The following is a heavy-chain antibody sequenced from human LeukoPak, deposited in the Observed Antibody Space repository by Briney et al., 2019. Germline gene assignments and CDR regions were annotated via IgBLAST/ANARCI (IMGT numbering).Heavy chain of an antibody. J-gene: IGHJ4*02. Sequence: ASVKVSCKASGGTFSSYAISWVRQAPGQGLEWMGRIIPICGTANYAQKFQGRVTITRDTSTSIAYMELSSLRSEDTAVYYCAREDSSGSSFDYWGQGTLVTVSS. CDR2: IIPICGTA. D-gene: IGHD3-22*01. CDR3: AREDSSGSSFDY. CDR1: GGTFSSYA. V-gene: IGHV1-69*05.